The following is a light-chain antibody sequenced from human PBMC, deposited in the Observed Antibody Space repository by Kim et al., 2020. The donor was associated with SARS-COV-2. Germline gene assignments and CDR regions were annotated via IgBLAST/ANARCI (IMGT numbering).Light chain of an antibody. CDR3: QQSYVTSWT. CDR2: SAS. V-gene: IGKV1-39*01. Sequence: ASTGDRVAITCRASQGIRTYVNWYQQRPGKAPKLVIYSASRLQIGVPSRFSGSGSGTAFTLTISSLQAEDVATYYCQQSYVTSWTFGQGTKVDIK. CDR1: QGIRTY. J-gene: IGKJ1*01.